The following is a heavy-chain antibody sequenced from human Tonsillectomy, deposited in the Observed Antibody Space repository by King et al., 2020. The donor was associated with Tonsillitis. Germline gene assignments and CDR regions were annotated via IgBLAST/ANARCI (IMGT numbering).Heavy chain of an antibody. J-gene: IGHJ4*02. CDR2: IKKEGSDT. CDR1: GFTFSNSW. D-gene: IGHD3-22*01. Sequence: VQLVESGGGLVQPGGSLRLSCGASGFTFSNSWMNWVRQAPGRGLEWVASIKKEGSDTHYVDSVRGRFTISRDNARNSLYLPLNSLRAEDTAVYFCARGTFYDSTAYRPFDYWGQGSLVTVSS. CDR3: ARGTFYDSTAYRPFDY. V-gene: IGHV3-7*01.